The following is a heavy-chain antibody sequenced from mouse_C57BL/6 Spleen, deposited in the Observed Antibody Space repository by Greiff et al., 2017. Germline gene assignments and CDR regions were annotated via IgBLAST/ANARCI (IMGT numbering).Heavy chain of an antibody. D-gene: IGHD2-5*01. CDR1: GFNIKDYY. V-gene: IGHV14-1*01. J-gene: IGHJ1*03. CDR3: TNSNYEDWYFDV. Sequence: VHVKQSGAELVRPGASVKLSCTASGFNIKDYYMHWVKQRPEQGLEWIGRIDPEDGDTEYAPKFQGKATMTADTSSNTAYLQLSSLTSEDTAVYYCTNSNYEDWYFDVWGTGTTVTVSS. CDR2: IDPEDGDT.